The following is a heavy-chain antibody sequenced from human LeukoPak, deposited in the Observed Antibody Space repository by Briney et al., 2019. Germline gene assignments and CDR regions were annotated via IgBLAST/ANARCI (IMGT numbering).Heavy chain of an antibody. Sequence: PGGSLRLSCAAPGFIVRSNYMSWVRQAPGKGLEWVSILYSDSSAYYADSVTGRFAISRDNSKDTLYLQMNSLRAEDTAVYYCAKTGGATNFGPLDPWGQGTLVHVSS. CDR3: AKTGGATNFGPLDP. D-gene: IGHD1-26*01. J-gene: IGHJ5*02. V-gene: IGHV3-53*01. CDR1: GFIVRSNY. CDR2: LYSDSSA.